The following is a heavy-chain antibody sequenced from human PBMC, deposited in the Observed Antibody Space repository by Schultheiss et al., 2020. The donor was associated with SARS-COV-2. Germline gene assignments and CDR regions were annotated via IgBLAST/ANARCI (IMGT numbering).Heavy chain of an antibody. V-gene: IGHV3-21*01. CDR2: ISGSGGST. Sequence: GGSLRLSCAASGFTFSSYSMNWVRQAPGKGLEWVSAISGSGGSTYYADSVKGRFTISRDNAKNSLYLQMNSLRAEDTAVYYCAKAGGNSWVYYWYFDLWGRGTLVTVSS. J-gene: IGHJ2*01. D-gene: IGHD4-23*01. CDR1: GFTFSSYS. CDR3: AKAGGNSWVYYWYFDL.